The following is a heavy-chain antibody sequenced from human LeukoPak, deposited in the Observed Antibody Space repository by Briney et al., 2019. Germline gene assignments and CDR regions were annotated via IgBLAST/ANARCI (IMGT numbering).Heavy chain of an antibody. D-gene: IGHD4-11*01. V-gene: IGHV3-74*01. CDR3: ATTRMTTLVY. Sequence: PGGSLRLSCAASGFTFSSYWMHWVRQAPGKGLGWVSRINSDGSSTIYADSVKGRFTISRDNAKNTLYLQMNSLRAEDTAVYYCATTRMTTLVYWGQGTLVTVSS. CDR1: GFTFSSYW. J-gene: IGHJ4*02. CDR2: INSDGSST.